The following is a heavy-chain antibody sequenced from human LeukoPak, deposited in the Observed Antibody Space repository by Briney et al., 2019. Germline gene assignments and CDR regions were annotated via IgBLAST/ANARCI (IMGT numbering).Heavy chain of an antibody. J-gene: IGHJ4*02. D-gene: IGHD1-26*01. CDR1: GGSISSGGYY. V-gene: IGHV4-31*03. CDR3: ARNKRGVGGIDY. Sequence: ASETLPLTCTVSGGSISSGGYYWSWIRQHPGKGLEWIGYIYYSGSTYYNPSLKSRVTISVDTSKNQFSLKLSSVTAADTAVYYCARNKRGVGGIDYWGQGTLVTVSS. CDR2: IYYSGST.